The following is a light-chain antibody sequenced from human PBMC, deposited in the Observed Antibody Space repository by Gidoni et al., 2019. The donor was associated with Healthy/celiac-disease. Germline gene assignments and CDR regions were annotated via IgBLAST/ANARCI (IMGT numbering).Light chain of an antibody. V-gene: IGLV2-11*01. CDR1: SSDVGGYKY. CDR2: DVT. Sequence: QSALTQPRSVSGSPGQSVTISCTGTSSDVGGYKYGSWYQQHPGKAPELMIYDVTKRPSGVPDRFSGSKSDNTASLTISGLQAEDEADYYCCSYAGSYTFLFGGGTKLTVL. CDR3: CSYAGSYTFL. J-gene: IGLJ2*01.